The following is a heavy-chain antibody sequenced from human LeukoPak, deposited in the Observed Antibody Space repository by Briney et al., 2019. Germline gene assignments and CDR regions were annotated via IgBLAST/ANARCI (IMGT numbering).Heavy chain of an antibody. Sequence: GGSLRLSCAASGFTFGSYAMSWVRQAPGKGLEWVSAISSSGGSTYYADSVKGRFTISRDNSKNTLYLQMNSLRTEDTAVYYCAREDGSSYYFNYWGQGTLVTVSS. V-gene: IGHV3-23*01. J-gene: IGHJ4*02. CDR1: GFTFGSYA. CDR3: AREDGSSYYFNY. CDR2: ISSSGGST. D-gene: IGHD6-6*01.